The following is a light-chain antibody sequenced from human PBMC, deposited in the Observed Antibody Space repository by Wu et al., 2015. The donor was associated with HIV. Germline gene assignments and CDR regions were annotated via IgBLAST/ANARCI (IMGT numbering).Light chain of an antibody. J-gene: IGKJ2*01. Sequence: DSVLTQSPGTLSLSPGERATLSCRASQRMSSSYIAWYQQKPGQAPRLLIYGASTRAADIPDRFSGSGSGTDFTLTISRLEPEDFAVYYCQQYGRSPYTFGQGTKLEIK. CDR3: QQYGRSPYT. V-gene: IGKV3-20*01. CDR2: GAS. CDR1: QRMSSSY.